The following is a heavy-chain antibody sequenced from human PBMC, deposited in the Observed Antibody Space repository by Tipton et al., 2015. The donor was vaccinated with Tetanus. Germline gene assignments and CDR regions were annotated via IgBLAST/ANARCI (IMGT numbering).Heavy chain of an antibody. J-gene: IGHJ6*02. Sequence: TLSLTCAVSGGSISSGGYSWTWIRQPPGKGLQWIGYMYYSGTTHYNPSLKSRVTISIDRSKNQLSLKLTSVSAADTAVYYCARLTGHSMDVVDYYYFGMDVWGQGTKVTVSS. D-gene: IGHD2-21*01. CDR3: ARLTGHSMDVVDYYYFGMDV. CDR1: GGSISSGGYS. V-gene: IGHV4-30-2*02. CDR2: MYYSGTT.